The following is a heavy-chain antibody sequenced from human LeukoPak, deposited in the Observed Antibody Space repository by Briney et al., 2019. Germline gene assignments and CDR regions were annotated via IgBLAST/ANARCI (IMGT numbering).Heavy chain of an antibody. V-gene: IGHV3-43*02. Sequence: PGGSLRLSCVASGLPIADFAMHWVRQAPGKGLEWVSLISGDGVSKFYADSVKGRFSISRDNSKNSLYLEMNSLRTEDAAMYYCAKESGKFDYWGQGTLVAVSS. J-gene: IGHJ4*02. CDR1: GLPIADFA. CDR2: ISGDGVSK. CDR3: AKESGKFDY.